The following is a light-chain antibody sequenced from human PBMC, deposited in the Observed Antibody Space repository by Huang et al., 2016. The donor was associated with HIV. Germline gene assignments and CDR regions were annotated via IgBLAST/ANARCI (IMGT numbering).Light chain of an antibody. CDR1: QTISSN. CDR2: ETS. V-gene: IGKV3-11*01. J-gene: IGKJ4*02. CDR3: HRRAGWPL. Sequence: EVVLTQSPATLSLSPGESATLACRASQTISSNLARYHHKPGQPPRLLIYETSKRATGISVRLSCSGSATDFTLSIGSLEPEDFAVNYCHRRAGWPLFSGGTKVAI.